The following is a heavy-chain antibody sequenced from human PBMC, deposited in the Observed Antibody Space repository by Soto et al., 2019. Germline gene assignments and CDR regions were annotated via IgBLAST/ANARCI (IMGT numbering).Heavy chain of an antibody. D-gene: IGHD2-21*02. CDR3: QAEDGIRDVRSVSELLLNRSSDL. CDR2: IWYDGSNK. J-gene: IGHJ2*01. Sequence: KGLEWVAVIWYDGSNKYYADSVKGRFTISRDNSKNTLYLQMNSLRAEDTAVFFFQAEDGIRDVRSVSELLLNRSSDL. V-gene: IGHV3-33*01.